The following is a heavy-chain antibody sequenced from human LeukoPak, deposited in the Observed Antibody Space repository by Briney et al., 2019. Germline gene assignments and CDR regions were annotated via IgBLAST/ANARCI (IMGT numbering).Heavy chain of an antibody. D-gene: IGHD2-15*01. J-gene: IGHJ6*02. V-gene: IGHV3-21*01. CDR1: GFTFSSYS. CDR3: ARGPYCSGGSCYRGYYYGMDV. CDR2: ISSSSSYI. Sequence: TGGSLRLSCAASGFTFSSYSMNWVRQAPGKGLEWVSSISSSSSYIYYADSVKGRFTISRDNAKNSLYLQMNSLRAEDTAVYYCARGPYCSGGSCYRGYYYGMDVWGQGTTVTVSS.